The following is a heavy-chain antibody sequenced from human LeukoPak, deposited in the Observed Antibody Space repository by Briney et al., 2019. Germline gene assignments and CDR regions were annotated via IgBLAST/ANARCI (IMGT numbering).Heavy chain of an antibody. CDR3: ARESGSVTSEVDFDY. D-gene: IGHD4-17*01. Sequence: PGGSLRLSCAASGFTFSSYWMSWVRQAPGKGLEWVATIRQDGSQKYYVDSVKGRFTISRDNAKNSLYLQMNSLRAEDTAVYYCARESGSVTSEVDFDYCGQGTLVTVSS. CDR2: IRQDGSQK. J-gene: IGHJ4*02. CDR1: GFTFSSYW. V-gene: IGHV3-7*01.